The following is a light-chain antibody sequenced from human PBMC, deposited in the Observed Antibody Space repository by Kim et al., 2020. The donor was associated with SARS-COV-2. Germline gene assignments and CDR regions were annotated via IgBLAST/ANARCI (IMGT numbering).Light chain of an antibody. J-gene: IGKJ1*01. CDR2: GAS. CDR1: QSVSSN. CDR3: QQYNDWPPWP. Sequence: SPGERATRSCRTRQSVSSNLAWYQQKPGQAPRLLIHGASTRATGVPARFSGSGSGTEFTLTISSLQSEDFAVYYCQQYNDWPPWPFGQGTKVDIK. V-gene: IGKV3-15*01.